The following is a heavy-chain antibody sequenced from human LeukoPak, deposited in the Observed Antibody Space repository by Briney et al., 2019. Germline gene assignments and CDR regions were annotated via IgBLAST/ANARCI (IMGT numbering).Heavy chain of an antibody. Sequence: GGSLRPSCAASGFTFRHHGMHWVRPAPRKGLEWVANIKQDGSEKYYVDSVKGRFTISRDNAKNSLYLQMNSLRAEDTAVYYCARVWGIAVAGAINLDYWGQGTLVTVSS. CDR1: GFTFRHHG. D-gene: IGHD6-19*01. J-gene: IGHJ4*02. CDR2: IKQDGSEK. CDR3: ARVWGIAVAGAINLDY. V-gene: IGHV3-7*01.